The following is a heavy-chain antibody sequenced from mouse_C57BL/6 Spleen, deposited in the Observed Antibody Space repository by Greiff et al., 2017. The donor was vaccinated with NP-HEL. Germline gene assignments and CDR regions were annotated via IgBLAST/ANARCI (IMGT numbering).Heavy chain of an antibody. CDR1: GFTFSDYY. CDR2: INYDGSST. J-gene: IGHJ1*03. V-gene: IGHV5-16*01. Sequence: EVQLQESEGGLVQPGSSMKLSCTASGFTFSDYYMAWVRQVPEKGLEWVANINYDGSSTYYLDSLKSRFIISRDNAKNILYLQMSSLKSEDTATYYCAREGGKYYGSSYGYFDVWGTGTTVTVSS. CDR3: AREGGKYYGSSYGYFDV. D-gene: IGHD1-1*01.